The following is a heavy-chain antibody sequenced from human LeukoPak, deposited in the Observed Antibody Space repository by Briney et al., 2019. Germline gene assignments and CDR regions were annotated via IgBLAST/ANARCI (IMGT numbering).Heavy chain of an antibody. D-gene: IGHD5-12*01. CDR2: IVVGSGNT. CDR1: GFTFTRSA. J-gene: IGHJ4*02. CDR3: AAARGATIELLDY. Sequence: SVKVSGKASGFTFTRSAVQWVRQARGQGLEWIGWIVVGSGNTNYAQKFQERVTITRDMSTSTAYMELSSLRSEDTAVYYCAAARGATIELLDYWGQGTLVTVSS. V-gene: IGHV1-58*01.